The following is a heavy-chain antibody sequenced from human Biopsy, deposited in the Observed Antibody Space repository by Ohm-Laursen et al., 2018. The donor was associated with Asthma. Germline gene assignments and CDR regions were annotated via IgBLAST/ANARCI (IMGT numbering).Heavy chain of an antibody. D-gene: IGHD4-23*01. V-gene: IGHV1-18*01. J-gene: IGHJ6*02. CDR3: ARAVGYSHYYGIEV. Sequence: ASVKVSCKTSGYTFNSAGITWVRQAPGQGLEWMGWISVYNGNTKVAQKLQDRVTMITDTSTSTAYMELRSLRSDDTAVYFCARAVGYSHYYGIEVWGQGTTVTVS. CDR2: ISVYNGNT. CDR1: GYTFNSAG.